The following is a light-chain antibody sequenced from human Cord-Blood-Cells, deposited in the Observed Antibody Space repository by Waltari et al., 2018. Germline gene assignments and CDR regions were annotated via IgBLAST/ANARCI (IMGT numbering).Light chain of an antibody. CDR3: SSYAGSNNVV. CDR2: EVS. Sequence: QSALTQPPSASGSPGQSVTISCTGTSSDVGGYNYVSWYQQHPGKAPKLMIYEVSKRPPGVPARFSGSKSGNPAYLTVSGLQAEDEADYYCSSYAGSNNVVFGGGTKLTVL. CDR1: SSDVGGYNY. V-gene: IGLV2-8*01. J-gene: IGLJ2*01.